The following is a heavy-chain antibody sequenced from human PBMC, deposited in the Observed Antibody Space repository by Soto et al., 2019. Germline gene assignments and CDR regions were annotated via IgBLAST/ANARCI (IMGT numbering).Heavy chain of an antibody. CDR2: IWYDGSKE. V-gene: IGHV3-33*01. CDR1: GFTFSGFG. D-gene: IGHD4-17*01. Sequence: QVHLVESGGGVVQPGTSLRLSCEASGFTFSGFGMHWVRQTPGKGLEWGAVIWYDGSKEYFADCVKGRFTISRDNSKNALYLQMNSLRAVDSAIYYCASGRGGSYGGNSAHYDVWGQGTLVTVSS. J-gene: IGHJ3*01. CDR3: ASGRGGSYGGNSAHYDV.